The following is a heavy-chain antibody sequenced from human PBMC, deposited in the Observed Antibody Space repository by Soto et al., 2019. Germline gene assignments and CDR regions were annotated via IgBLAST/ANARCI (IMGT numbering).Heavy chain of an antibody. D-gene: IGHD6-13*01. CDR3: AKEVAAAGPTAFDY. Sequence: SVKVSCNVSGYTLTELSMHWVRQAPGKGLEWMGGFDPEDGETIYAQKFQGRVTMTEDTSTDTAYMELSSLRSEDTAVYYCAKEVAAAGPTAFDYGGQGKMVTVSS. CDR1: GYTLTELS. V-gene: IGHV1-24*01. J-gene: IGHJ4*02. CDR2: FDPEDGET.